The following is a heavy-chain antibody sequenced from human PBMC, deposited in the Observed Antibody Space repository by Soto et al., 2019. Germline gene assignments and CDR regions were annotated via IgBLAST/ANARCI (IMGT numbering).Heavy chain of an antibody. CDR3: AKTRDIRRVVPDN. CDR2: IWYDGSNK. J-gene: IGHJ4*02. D-gene: IGHD3-10*01. CDR1: GFTFSSYG. Sequence: PGGSLRLSCAASGFTFSSYGMHWVRQAPGKGLEWVAVIWYDGSNKYYADSVKGRFTISRDDSKNTMSLQMNSLRADDTAVYYCAKTRDIRRVVPDNWGQGTLVPVSS. V-gene: IGHV3-33*06.